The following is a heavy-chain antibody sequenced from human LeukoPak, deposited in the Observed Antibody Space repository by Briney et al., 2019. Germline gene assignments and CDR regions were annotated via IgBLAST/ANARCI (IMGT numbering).Heavy chain of an antibody. J-gene: IGHJ4*02. CDR1: GFTFTGHT. Sequence: GGSLRLSCAASGFTFTGHTMTWLRQAPGKGLEWVSIIGGRDDRTYYADSVKGRFTISRDNSKNTLYLQMNSLGGEDTAVYYCAKDPNPFYDFWSGYKRGQGTLVTVSS. CDR3: AKDPNPFYDFWSGYK. V-gene: IGHV3-23*01. D-gene: IGHD3-3*01. CDR2: IGGRDDRT.